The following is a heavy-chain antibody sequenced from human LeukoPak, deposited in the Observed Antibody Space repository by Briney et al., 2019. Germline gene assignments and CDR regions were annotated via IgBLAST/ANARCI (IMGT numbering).Heavy chain of an antibody. V-gene: IGHV4-61*01. CDR3: ARDEAASLDY. Sequence: SETLSLTCTVSGGSVSSGSYYWSWIRQPPGKGLEWIGYIYYSGSTNYNPSLKSRVTISVDTSKNQFSLKLSSVTAAGTAVYYCARDEAASLDYWGQGTLVTVSS. D-gene: IGHD2-15*01. CDR2: IYYSGST. CDR1: GGSVSSGSYY. J-gene: IGHJ4*02.